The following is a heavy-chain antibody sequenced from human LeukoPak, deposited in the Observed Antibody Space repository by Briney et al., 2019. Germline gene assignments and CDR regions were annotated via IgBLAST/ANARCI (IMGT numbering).Heavy chain of an antibody. CDR3: ARDSYGSDY. CDR1: GCTFSDYH. V-gene: IGHV1-46*01. D-gene: IGHD3-16*01. J-gene: IGHJ4*02. CDR2: IIPSGGGT. Sequence: ASVKVSCKASGCTFSDYHIHWVRQAPGQGLEWMGRIIPSGGGTTYAQKFQGRVTMTRDMSTNIVYMELSSLRSEDTALYYCARDSYGSDYWGQGTLVTVSS.